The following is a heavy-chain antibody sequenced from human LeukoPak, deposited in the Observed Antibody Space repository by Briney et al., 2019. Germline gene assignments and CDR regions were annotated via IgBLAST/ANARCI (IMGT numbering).Heavy chain of an antibody. CDR2: ISSSGSTK. V-gene: IGHV3-48*02. CDR1: GFTFSSYS. Sequence: GGSLRLSCAASGFTFSSYSMQWVRQSPGKGLEWVSHISSSGSTKYYAGSVRGRFTISRDNAKISLYLQMNSLRDEDTAVYYCNSIAPVMGGANFQHWGQGTLVTVSS. J-gene: IGHJ1*01. CDR3: NSIAPVMGGANFQH. D-gene: IGHD6-13*01.